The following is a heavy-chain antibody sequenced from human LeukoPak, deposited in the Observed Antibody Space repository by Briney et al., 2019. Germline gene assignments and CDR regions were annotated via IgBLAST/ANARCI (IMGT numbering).Heavy chain of an antibody. CDR1: GYTFTSYG. D-gene: IGHD3-22*01. CDR3: ARDGPERYYNSSGYYERGDY. CDR2: ISAYNGNT. Sequence: ASVKVSCKASGYTFTSYGISWVRQAPGQGLEWRGWISAYNGNTNYAQKLQGRVTMTTDTSTSTAYMELRSLRSDDTAVYYCARDGPERYYNSSGYYERGDYWGQGTLVTVSS. J-gene: IGHJ4*02. V-gene: IGHV1-18*01.